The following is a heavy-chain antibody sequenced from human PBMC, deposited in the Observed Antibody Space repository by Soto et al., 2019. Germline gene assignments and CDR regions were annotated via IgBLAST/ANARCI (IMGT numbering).Heavy chain of an antibody. Sequence: TSETLSLTCAVYGGSLSGYYWSWIRQPPGKGLEWIGEINHSGGTNYNPSLKSRVTISVDTSKNQFSLKLSSVTAADTAVYYCARTYSSSWSPFDYWGQGTLVTVSS. CDR2: INHSGGT. D-gene: IGHD6-13*01. CDR1: GGSLSGYY. CDR3: ARTYSSSWSPFDY. J-gene: IGHJ4*02. V-gene: IGHV4-34*01.